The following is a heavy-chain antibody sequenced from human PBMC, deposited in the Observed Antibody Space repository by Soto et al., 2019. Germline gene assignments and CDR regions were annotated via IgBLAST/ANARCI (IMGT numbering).Heavy chain of an antibody. Sequence: GGSLRLSCAASGFTFSSYGMHWVRQAPGKGLEWVAIISYDGSNEYYADSVKGRFTISRDNSKNSLYLQMNNLRAEDTAVYYCAKDAKESYGSGYYYNFVYWGQGTLVTVSS. CDR2: ISYDGSNE. D-gene: IGHD3-10*01. V-gene: IGHV3-30*18. CDR1: GFTFSSYG. CDR3: AKDAKESYGSGYYYNFVY. J-gene: IGHJ4*02.